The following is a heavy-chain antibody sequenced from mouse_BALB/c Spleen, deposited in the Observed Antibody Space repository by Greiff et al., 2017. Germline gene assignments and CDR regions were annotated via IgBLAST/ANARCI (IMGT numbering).Heavy chain of an antibody. Sequence: LVESGPELVKPGASVKMSCKASGYTFTSYVMHWVKQKPGQGLEWIGYINPYNDGTKYNEKFKGKATLTSDKSSSTAYMELSSLTSEDSAVYYCARNFITTVEELYYAMDYWGQGTSVTVSS. D-gene: IGHD1-1*01. CDR2: INPYNDGT. J-gene: IGHJ4*01. V-gene: IGHV1-14*01. CDR1: GYTFTSYV. CDR3: ARNFITTVEELYYAMDY.